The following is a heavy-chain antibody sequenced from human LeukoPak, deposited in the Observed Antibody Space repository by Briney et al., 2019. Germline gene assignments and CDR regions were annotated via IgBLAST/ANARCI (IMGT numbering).Heavy chain of an antibody. Sequence: GGPLRLSCAASGFTFSSYEMNWVRPAPGKGLEWVSYITSSGSTIYYADSVKSRFTISRDNAKNPLYLQMNSLRADDTAVYYCAELGITMIGGVWGKGTTVTISS. CDR2: ITSSGSTI. CDR1: GFTFSSYE. J-gene: IGHJ6*04. V-gene: IGHV3-48*03. CDR3: AELGITMIGGV. D-gene: IGHD3-10*02.